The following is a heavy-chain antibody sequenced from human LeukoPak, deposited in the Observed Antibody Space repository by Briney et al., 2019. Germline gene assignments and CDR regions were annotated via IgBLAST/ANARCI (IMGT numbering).Heavy chain of an antibody. V-gene: IGHV1-8*01. D-gene: IGHD3-3*01. CDR3: ARGLGDFWSGYYTQYYYYYYGMDV. Sequence: VSVKVSCKASGYTFTSYDINWVRQATGQGLEWMGWMNPNSGNTGYAQKFQGRVTMTRNTSISTAYMELSSLRSEDTAVYYCARGLGDFWSGYYTQYYYYYYGMDVWGQGTTVTVSS. CDR1: GYTFTSYD. CDR2: MNPNSGNT. J-gene: IGHJ6*02.